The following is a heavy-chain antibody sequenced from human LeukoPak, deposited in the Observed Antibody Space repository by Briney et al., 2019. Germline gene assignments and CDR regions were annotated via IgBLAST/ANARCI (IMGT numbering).Heavy chain of an antibody. CDR2: ISTYNGNT. V-gene: IGHV1-18*01. CDR3: ARVGSGWYSGDVDY. J-gene: IGHJ4*02. D-gene: IGHD6-19*01. CDR1: GYTFTSYG. Sequence: ASVKVSCKASGYTFTSYGIGWVRQAPGQGLEWMGWISTYNGNTNYALKLQGRVTMTTDTSTSTAYMELRSLRSDDTAVYYCARVGSGWYSGDVDYWGQGTLVTVSS.